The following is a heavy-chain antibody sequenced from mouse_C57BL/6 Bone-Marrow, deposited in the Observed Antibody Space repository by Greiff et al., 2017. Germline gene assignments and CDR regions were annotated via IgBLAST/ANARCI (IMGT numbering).Heavy chain of an antibody. CDR1: GFSLTSYA. CDR3: ASIYYGNLGYYAMDY. J-gene: IGHJ4*01. D-gene: IGHD2-1*01. CDR2: IWTGGGT. V-gene: IGHV2-9-1*01. Sequence: QVQLQQSGPGLVAPSQSLSITCTVSGFSLTSYAISWVRQPPGKGLEWLGVIWTGGGTNYNSALKSRLSISKDNSKSQVFLKMNSLQTDDTARYYCASIYYGNLGYYAMDYWGQGTSVTVSS.